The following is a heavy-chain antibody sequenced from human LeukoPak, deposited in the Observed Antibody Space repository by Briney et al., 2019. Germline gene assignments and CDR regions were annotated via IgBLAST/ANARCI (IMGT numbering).Heavy chain of an antibody. J-gene: IGHJ6*02. CDR2: MNPNSGNT. Sequence: ASVKVSCKASGYTFTSYDINWVRQATGQGLEWMGWMNPNSGNTGYAQKFQGRVTMTRNTSISTAYMELSSLRSEDTAVYYCARRISGWSYYYYGMDVWGQGTTVTVSS. CDR1: GYTFTSYD. D-gene: IGHD6-19*01. CDR3: ARRISGWSYYYYGMDV. V-gene: IGHV1-8*01.